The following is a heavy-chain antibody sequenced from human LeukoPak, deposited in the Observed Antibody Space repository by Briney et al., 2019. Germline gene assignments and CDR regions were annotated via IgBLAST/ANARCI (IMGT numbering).Heavy chain of an antibody. CDR3: ARGIGAYYDFWSGYPDSDWFDP. Sequence: ASVKVSCKASGYTFTSYYMHWVRQAPGQGLEWMGIINPSGGSTSYAQKFQGRVTMTRDTSTNTVYMELSSLRSEDTAVYYCARGIGAYYDFWSGYPDSDWFDPWGQGTLVTVSS. CDR1: GYTFTSYY. J-gene: IGHJ5*02. V-gene: IGHV1-46*01. CDR2: INPSGGST. D-gene: IGHD3-3*01.